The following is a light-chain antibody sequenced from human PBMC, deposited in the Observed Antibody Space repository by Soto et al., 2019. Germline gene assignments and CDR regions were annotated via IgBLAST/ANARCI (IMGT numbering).Light chain of an antibody. Sequence: EIVLTQSPATLSLSPGERATLSCRASQSVSSYLAWYHQKPAQAPRLLIYDASNRATGIPARFSGSGSGTDFTLTISSLEPEDFAVYYCQQRSNWPPGYTFGQGTKLEIK. CDR1: QSVSSY. CDR3: QQRSNWPPGYT. J-gene: IGKJ2*01. V-gene: IGKV3-11*01. CDR2: DAS.